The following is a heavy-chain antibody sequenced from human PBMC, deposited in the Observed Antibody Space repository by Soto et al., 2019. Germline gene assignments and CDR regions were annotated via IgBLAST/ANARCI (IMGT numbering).Heavy chain of an antibody. CDR1: GFIFKMYW. D-gene: IGHD3-10*01. V-gene: IGHV3-74*01. J-gene: IGHJ4*02. CDR3: TRGPRPISTGTGAY. CDR2: IYNDGTYS. Sequence: PGGSLRLSCAASGFIFKMYWMHWVRQSPGKGLVWISRIYNDGTYSDYADSVRGRFTISRDNVNDTLYLQRNNLRAEDSGLYYCTRGPRPISTGTGAYWGQGTQVTVSS.